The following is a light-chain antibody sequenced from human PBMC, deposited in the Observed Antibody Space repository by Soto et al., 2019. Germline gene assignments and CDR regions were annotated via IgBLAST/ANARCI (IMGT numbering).Light chain of an antibody. CDR1: SSDIGSYDL. Sequence: QSAPTQPASVSGSPGQSITISCTGTSSDIGSYDLVSWYQQHADKVPKLIIYEVRKRPSGVSNRFSGSKSGNTASLTISGLQAEDEADYYCCSGSTTFYVFGTGTQLTVL. CDR2: EVR. J-gene: IGLJ1*01. V-gene: IGLV2-23*02. CDR3: CSGSTTFYV.